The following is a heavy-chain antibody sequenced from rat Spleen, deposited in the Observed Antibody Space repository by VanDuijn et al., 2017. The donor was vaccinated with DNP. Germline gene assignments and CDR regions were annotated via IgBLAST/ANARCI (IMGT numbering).Heavy chain of an antibody. J-gene: IGHJ2*01. CDR2: INSAGST. V-gene: IGHV3-3*01. Sequence: EVQIQESGPGLVKPSQSLSLTCSVTGFSITGSYRWNWIRKFPGNKLEWMGYINSAGSTNYNPSLKSRISITRDTSKNQFFLQVNSVTTEDTATYYCARGATGDYWGQGVMVTVSS. D-gene: IGHD1-11*01. CDR1: GFSITGSYR. CDR3: ARGATGDY.